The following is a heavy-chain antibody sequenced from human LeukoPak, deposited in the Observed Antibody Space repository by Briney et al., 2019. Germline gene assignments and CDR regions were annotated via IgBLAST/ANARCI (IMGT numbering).Heavy chain of an antibody. J-gene: IGHJ6*03. CDR2: IKQDGSEK. V-gene: IGHV3-7*01. D-gene: IGHD2-2*01. CDR1: GFTFSSYW. Sequence: GGSLRLSCAASGFTFSSYWMSWVRQAPGKGLEWVANIKQDGSEKYYVDSVKGRFTISRDNAKNSLYLQMNSLRAEDTAVYYCARDRCSSTSCPEDYYYYMDVWGKGTTVTVSS. CDR3: ARDRCSSTSCPEDYYYYMDV.